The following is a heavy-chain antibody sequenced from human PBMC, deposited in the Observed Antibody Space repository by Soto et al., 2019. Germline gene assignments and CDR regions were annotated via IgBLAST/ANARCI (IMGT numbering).Heavy chain of an antibody. Sequence: GGSLRLSCAASGFTFSSYAMSWVRQAPGKGLEWVSAISGSGGSTYYAESVKGRFTISRDNTKNTMSLQMNSMRDEDSAAYYCATTGPYWGQGTLVTVSS. V-gene: IGHV3-23*01. J-gene: IGHJ4*02. CDR3: ATTGPY. CDR1: GFTFSSYA. CDR2: ISGSGGST.